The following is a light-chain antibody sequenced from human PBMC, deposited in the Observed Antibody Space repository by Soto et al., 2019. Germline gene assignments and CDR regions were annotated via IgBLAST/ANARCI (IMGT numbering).Light chain of an antibody. J-gene: IGKJ5*01. CDR1: MHVISK. CDR3: QQYNNWHPIT. Sequence: ETFITHSPPTLSLPPWETATLSFTAGMHVISKLAWYHQKPGQAPRLLIYGASTRATGIPARFSGSGSGTEFTLTISSRQSEDVAVSYCQQYNNWHPITFGQGTRLEIK. V-gene: IGKV3D-15*01. CDR2: GAS.